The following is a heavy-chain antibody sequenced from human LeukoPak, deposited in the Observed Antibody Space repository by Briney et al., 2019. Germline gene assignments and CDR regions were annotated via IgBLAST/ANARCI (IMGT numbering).Heavy chain of an antibody. J-gene: IGHJ4*02. D-gene: IGHD6-13*01. CDR3: TRPSGSSWYFSDGYYFDY. CDR2: IRSKANSYAT. Sequence: GGSLRLSCAASGFTFSGSAMHWVRQASGKGLEWVGRIRSKANSYATANAASVKGRFTISRDDSKNTAYLQMNSLKADDTAVYYCTRPSGSSWYFSDGYYFDYWGQGTLVTVSS. V-gene: IGHV3-73*01. CDR1: GFTFSGSA.